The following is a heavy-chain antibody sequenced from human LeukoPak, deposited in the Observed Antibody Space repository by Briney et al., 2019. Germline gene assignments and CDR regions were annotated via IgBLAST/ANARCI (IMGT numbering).Heavy chain of an antibody. J-gene: IGHJ4*02. Sequence: GGSLRLSCAASGFTFSSYAMSWVRQAPGKGLEWVSAISGSGGSTYYADSVEGRFTISRDNSKNTLYLQMNSLRAEDTAVYYCAKDLVGATNYYFDYWGQGTLVTVSS. CDR2: ISGSGGST. CDR3: AKDLVGATNYYFDY. D-gene: IGHD1-26*01. CDR1: GFTFSSYA. V-gene: IGHV3-23*01.